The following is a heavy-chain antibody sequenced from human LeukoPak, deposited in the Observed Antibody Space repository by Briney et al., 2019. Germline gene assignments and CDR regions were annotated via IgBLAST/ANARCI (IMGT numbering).Heavy chain of an antibody. J-gene: IGHJ4*02. D-gene: IGHD6-6*01. V-gene: IGHV3-23*01. CDR3: AKVGVYSSSRLVFDY. CDR2: ISGSGNSA. CDR1: GFTYTSYG. Sequence: GGSLRLSCAASGFTYTSYGMAWVRQAPGKGLEWVSTISGSGNSAYYGDSVQGRFTISRDNSRNTVYLQMSSLRAEDTAVYYCAKVGVYSSSRLVFDYWGQGTLVTVSS.